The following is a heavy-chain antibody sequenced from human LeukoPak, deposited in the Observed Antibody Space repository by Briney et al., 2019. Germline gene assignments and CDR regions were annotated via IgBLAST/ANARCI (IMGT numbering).Heavy chain of an antibody. Sequence: GGSLRLSCAVSGFTFSSYDMHWVRQAPGKGLEWVTLISYDGGNKYYGDSVKGRFTISRDNSKNTLYLQMTSLRVEDTAVYYCATNSRRPHQYYMDVWGKGTTVTVSS. J-gene: IGHJ6*03. CDR1: GFTFSSYD. D-gene: IGHD1-14*01. CDR3: ATNSRRPHQYYMDV. CDR2: ISYDGGNK. V-gene: IGHV3-30*03.